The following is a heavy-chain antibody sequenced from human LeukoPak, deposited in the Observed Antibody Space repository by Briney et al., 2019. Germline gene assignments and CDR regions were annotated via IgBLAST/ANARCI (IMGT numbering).Heavy chain of an antibody. CDR1: GGSLSNSNW. Sequence: PSETLSLTYAVSGGSLSNSNWWNWVRQPPGKGLEWIGEIYHSGSTNYNPSLRSRVTISVDRSKNQFALKLTSVTAADTAVYYCARGQGSYGDYWGQGTLVIVSS. D-gene: IGHD5-18*01. J-gene: IGHJ4*02. CDR3: ARGQGSYGDY. V-gene: IGHV4-4*02. CDR2: IYHSGST.